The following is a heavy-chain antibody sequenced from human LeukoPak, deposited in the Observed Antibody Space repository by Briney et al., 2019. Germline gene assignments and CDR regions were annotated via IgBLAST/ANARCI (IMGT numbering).Heavy chain of an antibody. CDR3: ASNTGTVFDY. CDR1: GDFITAYY. V-gene: IGHV4-59*01. J-gene: IGHJ4*02. Sequence: PSETLSLTCTVSGDFITAYYWSWIRQPPGKGLEWIGHVYYSGSTEYNPSLRSRVTISLEMSKHQFSLNLTSVTAADTAVYYCASNTGTVFDYWGQGALVTVSS. CDR2: VYYSGST. D-gene: IGHD7-27*01.